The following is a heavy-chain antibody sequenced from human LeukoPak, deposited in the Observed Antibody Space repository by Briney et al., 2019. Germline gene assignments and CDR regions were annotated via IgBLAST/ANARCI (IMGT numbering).Heavy chain of an antibody. D-gene: IGHD3-10*01. CDR2: ISSSSSTI. CDR1: GFTFSSYS. J-gene: IGHJ4*02. CDR3: ARDSYYGSGKPADFDY. Sequence: PGGSLRLSCAASGFTFSSYSMNWVRQAPGKGLEWVSYISSSSSTIYYADSVKGRFTISRDNAKNSLYLQMNSLRAEDTAVYYCARDSYYGSGKPADFDYWGQGTLVTVSS. V-gene: IGHV3-48*04.